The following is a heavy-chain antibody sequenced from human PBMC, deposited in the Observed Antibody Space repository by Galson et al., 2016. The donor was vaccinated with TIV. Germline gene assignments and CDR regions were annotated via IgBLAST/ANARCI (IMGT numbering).Heavy chain of an antibody. CDR3: ATVAWFPGLSLDN. V-gene: IGHV1-24*01. CDR2: FDPEVSKT. CDR1: GNSLNELV. D-gene: IGHD2/OR15-2a*01. Sequence: SVKVSCKVSGNSLNELVIHWVRQAPGKGLEWMGGFDPEVSKTVYAQMLQGRVTMAADTSRNTAYMELGSLRCEDTAVYYCATVAWFPGLSLDNWGQGTLVTVSS. J-gene: IGHJ4*02.